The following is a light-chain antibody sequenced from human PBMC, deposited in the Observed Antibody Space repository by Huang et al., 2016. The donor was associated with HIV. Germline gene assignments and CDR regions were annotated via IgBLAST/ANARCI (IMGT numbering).Light chain of an antibody. CDR2: DAS. V-gene: IGKV1-17*03. CDR3: LQHNGHPLT. J-gene: IGKJ4*01. Sequence: DIQMTQSPSVMSASVGDRVTISCRASPGISNRLVWFQQKPGRVPKRLIHDASSLESGVPTRFIGSGSGTEFTLTINSLQPEDFATYYCLQHNGHPLTFGGGTRVEIK. CDR1: PGISNR.